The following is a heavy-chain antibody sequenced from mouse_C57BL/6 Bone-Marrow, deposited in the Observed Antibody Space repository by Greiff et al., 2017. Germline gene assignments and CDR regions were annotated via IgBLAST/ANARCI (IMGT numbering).Heavy chain of an antibody. J-gene: IGHJ4*01. CDR2: INPNNGGT. Sequence: VQLQQSGPELVKPGASVKIPCKASGYTFTDYNMDWVKQSHGKSLEWIGDINPNNGGTIYNQKFKGKATLTVDKSSSTAYMELRSLTSEDTAVYYCARSLYYSNYVYAMDYWGQGTSVTVSS. CDR1: GYTFTDYN. CDR3: ARSLYYSNYVYAMDY. V-gene: IGHV1-18*01. D-gene: IGHD2-5*01.